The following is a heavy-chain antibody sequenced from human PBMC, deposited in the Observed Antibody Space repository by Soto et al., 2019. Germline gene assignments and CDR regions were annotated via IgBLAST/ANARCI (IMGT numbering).Heavy chain of an antibody. CDR3: ARDLGYCSGGSCYDSTIWFDP. Sequence: PGGSLRLSCAASGFTFSSYGMHWVRQAPGKGLEWVAVIWYDGSNKYYADSVKGRFTISRDNSKNTLYLQMNSLRAEDTAVYYCARDLGYCSGGSCYDSTIWFDPWGQGTLVTVSS. J-gene: IGHJ5*02. CDR1: GFTFSSYG. V-gene: IGHV3-33*08. CDR2: IWYDGSNK. D-gene: IGHD2-15*01.